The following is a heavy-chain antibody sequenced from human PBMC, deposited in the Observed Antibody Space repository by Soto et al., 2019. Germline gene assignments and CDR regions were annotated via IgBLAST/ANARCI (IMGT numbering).Heavy chain of an antibody. CDR2: IYPDDSNI. CDR3: ARHGLEGCNTSGCYRRFYYYGMDV. V-gene: IGHV5-51*01. J-gene: IGHJ6*02. Sequence: GESLKISCKGSGYSFAKYWIGWVRQMPGKGLEWIGIIYPDDSNIVYSPSFQGQVTISADKSTGTAYVQWSSLKASDTAMYYCARHGLEGCNTSGCYRRFYYYGMDVWGQAPTVTVSS. D-gene: IGHD2-2*02. CDR1: GYSFAKYW.